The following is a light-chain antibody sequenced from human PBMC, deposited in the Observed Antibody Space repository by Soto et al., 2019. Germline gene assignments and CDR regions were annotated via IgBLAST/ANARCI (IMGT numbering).Light chain of an antibody. J-gene: IGKJ4*01. V-gene: IGKV1-9*01. CDR1: QGISSY. CDR3: QQLNSYPLT. CDR2: AAS. Sequence: IQLTQSASSLSASVGDRVTITCRASQGISSYLAWYQQKKGKAPKLLIYAASTLQSGVPSRFSGSGSGTDFTLTISSLQTEDFATYYCQQLNSYPLTFGGGTKVDIK.